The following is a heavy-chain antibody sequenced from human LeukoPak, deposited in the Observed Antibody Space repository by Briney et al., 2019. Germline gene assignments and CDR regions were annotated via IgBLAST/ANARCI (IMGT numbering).Heavy chain of an antibody. J-gene: IGHJ4*02. CDR2: IIPIFGTA. CDR3: ARVRSGISYYFDY. V-gene: IGHV1-69*06. Sequence: ASVKVSCKASGGTFSNYAISWVRQAPGQGLEWMGGIIPIFGTANYAQKFQGRVTITADKSTSTAYMELSSLRSEDTAVYYCARVRSGISYYFDYWGQGTLVTVSS. D-gene: IGHD3-10*01. CDR1: GGTFSNYA.